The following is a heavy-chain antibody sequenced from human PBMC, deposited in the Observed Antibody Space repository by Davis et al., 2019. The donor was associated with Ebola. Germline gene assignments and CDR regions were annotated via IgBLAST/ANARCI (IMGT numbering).Heavy chain of an antibody. J-gene: IGHJ4*02. V-gene: IGHV1-69*06. D-gene: IGHD2-2*01. CDR2: IIPIFGTA. CDR3: ARLYCSSTSCHFDY. CDR1: GGTFSSYA. Sequence: AASVKVSCKASGGTFSSYAISWVRQAPGQGLEWMGGIIPIFGTANYAQKFQGRVTITADKSTSTAYMELSSLRSEDTAVYYCARLYCSSTSCHFDYWGQGTLVTVSS.